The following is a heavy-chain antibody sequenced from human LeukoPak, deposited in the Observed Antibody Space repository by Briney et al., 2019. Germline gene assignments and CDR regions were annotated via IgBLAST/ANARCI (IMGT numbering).Heavy chain of an antibody. CDR1: GFTFSSYA. CDR2: ISGSGGST. CDR3: ARALGRELLIRWEYYYYGMDV. J-gene: IGHJ6*02. V-gene: IGHV3-23*01. D-gene: IGHD1-26*01. Sequence: GGSLRLSCAASGFTFSSYAMSWVRQAPGKGLEWVSAISGSGGSTYYADSVKGRFTISRDNSKNTLYLQMNSLRAEDTAVYYCARALGRELLIRWEYYYYGMDVWGQGTTVTVSS.